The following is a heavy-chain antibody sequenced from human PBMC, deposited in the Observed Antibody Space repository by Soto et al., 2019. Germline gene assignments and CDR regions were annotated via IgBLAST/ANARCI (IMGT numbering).Heavy chain of an antibody. D-gene: IGHD3-3*01. CDR2: INHSGST. J-gene: IGHJ5*02. V-gene: IGHV4-34*01. Sequence: QVQLQQWGAGLLKPSETLSLTCAVYGGSFSGYYWSWLRQPPGKGLEWIGEINHSGSTNYNPSLKSRVTIAVDTSKNQFSLKLSSVTAADTAVYYCARAKFTIFGVVIIGNWFDPWGQGTLVTVSS. CDR3: ARAKFTIFGVVIIGNWFDP. CDR1: GGSFSGYY.